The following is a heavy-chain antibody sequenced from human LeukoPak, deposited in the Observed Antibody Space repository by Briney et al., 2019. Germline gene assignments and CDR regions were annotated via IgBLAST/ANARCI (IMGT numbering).Heavy chain of an antibody. Sequence: SQTLSLTCAISGDSVSSNSVTWNWTRQSPSRGLEWLGRTYYRSTWYNDYAVSVRGRITVNPDTSKNQFSLHLNSVTPEDTAVYYCARRLTQYDCFDPWGQGILVTVSS. V-gene: IGHV6-1*01. J-gene: IGHJ5*02. CDR3: ARRLTQYDCFDP. CDR1: GDSVSSNSVT. D-gene: IGHD2-2*01. CDR2: TYYRSTWYN.